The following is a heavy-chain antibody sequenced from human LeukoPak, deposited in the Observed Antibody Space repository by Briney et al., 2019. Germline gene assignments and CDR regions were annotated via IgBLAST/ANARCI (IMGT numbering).Heavy chain of an antibody. D-gene: IGHD3-3*01. J-gene: IGHJ4*02. CDR1: VYTCTTYD. Sequence: GASVNVSSTPTVYTCTTYDINWVRQATGQGLEWMGWMNPNSGNTGYAQKFQGRVTITRNTSINTAYMELSRNSLEDAAVYFCTRGITSFGVVSDFFDYWGQGTLVTVSS. V-gene: IGHV1-8*03. CDR3: TRGITSFGVVSDFFDY. CDR2: MNPNSGNT.